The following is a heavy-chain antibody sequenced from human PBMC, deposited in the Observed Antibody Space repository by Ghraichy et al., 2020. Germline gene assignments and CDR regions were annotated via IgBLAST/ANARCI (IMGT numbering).Heavy chain of an antibody. Sequence: SETLSLTCAVYGGSFSGYYWSWIRQPPGKGLEWIGEINHSGSTNYNPSLKSRVTISVDTSKNQFSLKLSSVTAADTAVYYCARGGVLLWFGTYYYGMDVWGQGTTVTVSS. CDR2: INHSGST. CDR1: GGSFSGYY. CDR3: ARGGVLLWFGTYYYGMDV. D-gene: IGHD3-10*01. V-gene: IGHV4-34*01. J-gene: IGHJ6*02.